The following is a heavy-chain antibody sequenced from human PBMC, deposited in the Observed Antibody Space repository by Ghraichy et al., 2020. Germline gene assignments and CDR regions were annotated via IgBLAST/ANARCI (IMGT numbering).Heavy chain of an antibody. CDR2: FYYTGDT. CDR3: ARRCHSTADVPY. V-gene: IGHV4-39*01. J-gene: IGHJ4*02. Sequence: SETLSLPCTVSGGSFSSSNHYWVWIRQPPGKGLEWVGSFYYTGDTYSNPSLKSRVTISVDTSKNQFSLKLSSVTAADTAVYYCARRCHSTADVPYWGQGTLVTVSS. D-gene: IGHD2-21*02. CDR1: GGSFSSSNHY.